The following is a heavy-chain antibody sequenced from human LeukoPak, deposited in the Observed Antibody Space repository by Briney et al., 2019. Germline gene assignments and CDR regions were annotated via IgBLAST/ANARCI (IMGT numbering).Heavy chain of an antibody. V-gene: IGHV3-66*02. CDR2: IYSDGST. CDR3: ARDGDYYDSSGYFGY. CDR1: GFTVSSNY. J-gene: IGHJ4*02. D-gene: IGHD3-22*01. Sequence: PGGSLRLSCAASGFTVSSNYMSWVRQAPGKGLEWVSVIYSDGSTYYADSVKGRFTISRDNSKNTLYLQMNSLRAEDTAVYYCARDGDYYDSSGYFGYWGQGTLVTVSS.